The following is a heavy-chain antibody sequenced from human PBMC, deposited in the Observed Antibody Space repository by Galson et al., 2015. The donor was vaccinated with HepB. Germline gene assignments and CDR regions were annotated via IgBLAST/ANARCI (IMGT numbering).Heavy chain of an antibody. Sequence: LRLSCAASGFTFSSYWMHWVRQVPGKGLVWVSRVDSDGSSTNYADSVKGRFIISRDNAKNTLYLQMNSLRVEDTAIYYCTRVGPWASGSSEWWGQGTQVTVSS. V-gene: IGHV3-74*01. CDR3: TRVGPWASGSSEW. D-gene: IGHD3-10*01. CDR1: GFTFSSYW. J-gene: IGHJ4*02. CDR2: VDSDGSST.